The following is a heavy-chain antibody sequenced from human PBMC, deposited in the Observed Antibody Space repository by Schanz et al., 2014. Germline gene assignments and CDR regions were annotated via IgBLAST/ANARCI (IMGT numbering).Heavy chain of an antibody. CDR2: ISTSGST. Sequence: QVQLQESGPGLVKPSETLSLTCTVSGGSISSDSYSWSWIRQPAGKGLEWIGRISTSGSTNYNPSLKSRLPISLDPSNNQLSLKLSSVTAADTAVYYCAGGRGEVATIFHYYYFYYMDVWGKGTTVSVSS. D-gene: IGHD5-12*01. V-gene: IGHV4-61*02. J-gene: IGHJ6*03. CDR1: GGSISSDSYS. CDR3: AGGRGEVATIFHYYYFYYMDV.